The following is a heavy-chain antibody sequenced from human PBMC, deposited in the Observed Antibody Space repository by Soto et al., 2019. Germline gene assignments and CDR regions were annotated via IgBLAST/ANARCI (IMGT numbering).Heavy chain of an antibody. J-gene: IGHJ6*01. D-gene: IGHD4-17*01. Sequence: QVQLVESGGGVVQPGRSLRLSCAASGFTFSSYGMHWVRQAPGKGLEWVAVISYDGSNKYYADSVKGRFTISRDNSKNTLYLQMNSLRAEDTAVYYCAKLTATVADYYYYGMDVW. CDR2: ISYDGSNK. V-gene: IGHV3-30*18. CDR1: GFTFSSYG. CDR3: AKLTATVADYYYYGMDV.